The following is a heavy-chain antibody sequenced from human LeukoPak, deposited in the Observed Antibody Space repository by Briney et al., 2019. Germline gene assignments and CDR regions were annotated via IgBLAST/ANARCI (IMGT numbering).Heavy chain of an antibody. CDR2: IHHSGST. CDR3: ARVLLGDYRRFDY. V-gene: IGHV4-4*02. D-gene: IGHD4-17*01. J-gene: IGHJ4*02. Sequence: ASETLSLTCTVSGGSISSSHWWGWVRQPPGKGLEWVGEIHHSGSTNYNPSLKSRVTMSVDKSKNQFSLRLNSVTAANTAVYYCARVLLGDYRRFDYWGQGTLVTVSS. CDR1: GGSISSSHW.